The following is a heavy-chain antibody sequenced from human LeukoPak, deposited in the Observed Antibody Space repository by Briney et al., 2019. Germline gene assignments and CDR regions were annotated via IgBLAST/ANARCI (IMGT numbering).Heavy chain of an antibody. V-gene: IGHV3-74*01. J-gene: IGHJ3*02. CDR2: INSDGGST. CDR3: ARVADAFDI. CDR1: GFTFSSYW. Sequence: PGGSLRLSCTASGFTFSSYWMHWVRQAPGKGLVWVSRINSDGGSTSYADSVKGRFTISRDNAKNSLYLQMNSLRAEDTAVYYCARVADAFDIWGQGTMVTVSS.